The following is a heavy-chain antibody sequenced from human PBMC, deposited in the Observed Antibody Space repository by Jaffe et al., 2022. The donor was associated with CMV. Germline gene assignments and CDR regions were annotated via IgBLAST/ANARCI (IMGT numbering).Heavy chain of an antibody. CDR3: ARGRARITMVRGPNRALDY. J-gene: IGHJ4*02. D-gene: IGHD3-10*01. Sequence: QVQLQQWGAGLLKPSETLSLTCAVYGGSFSGYYWSWIRQPPGKGLEWIGEINHSGSTNYNPSLKSRVTISVDTSKNQFSLKLSSVTAADTAVYYCARGRARITMVRGPNRALDYWGQGTLVTVSS. CDR1: GGSFSGYY. CDR2: INHSGST. V-gene: IGHV4-34*01.